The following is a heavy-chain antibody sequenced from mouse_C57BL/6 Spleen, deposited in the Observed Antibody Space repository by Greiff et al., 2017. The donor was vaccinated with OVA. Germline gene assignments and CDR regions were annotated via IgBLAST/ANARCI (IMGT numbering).Heavy chain of an antibody. Sequence: VQLQQSGAELARPGASVKLSCKASGYTFTSYGISWVKQRTGQGLEWIGEIYPRSGNTYYNEKFKGKATLTADKSSSTAYMELRSLTSEDSAVYFCARWLTTVVEDAMDYWGQGTSVTVSS. CDR3: ARWLTTVVEDAMDY. V-gene: IGHV1-81*01. D-gene: IGHD1-1*01. CDR1: GYTFTSYG. CDR2: IYPRSGNT. J-gene: IGHJ4*01.